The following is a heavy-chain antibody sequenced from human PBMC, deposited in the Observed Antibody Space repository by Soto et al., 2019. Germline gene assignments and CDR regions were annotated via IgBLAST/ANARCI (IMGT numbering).Heavy chain of an antibody. CDR3: PRLRYSSYYAIYLLGY. CDR1: GGSITSYY. CDR2: IHYTGAT. V-gene: IGHV4-59*08. J-gene: IGHJ4*02. D-gene: IGHD5-12*01. Sequence: QVQLQESGPGLVKPSETLSLTCTVSGGSITSYYWSWIRQSPGKGLESIGYIHYTGATNYNPSLKSRVPISVDTSKNQFSLQLSSVTSADASVYYCPRLRYSSYYAIYLLGYWGQGAVVTVSS.